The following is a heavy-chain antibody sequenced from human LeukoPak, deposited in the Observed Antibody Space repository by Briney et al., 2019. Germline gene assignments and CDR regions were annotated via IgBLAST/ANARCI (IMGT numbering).Heavy chain of an antibody. Sequence: GGSLRLSCAASGFTFSSYAMSWVRQAPGKGLEWVSAISGSGGSTYYADSVKGRFTISRDNSVNTLYLQMNSLSADDTALYYCARDRGVGVYGDFDYWSRGTLVTVSS. CDR1: GFTFSSYA. CDR3: ARDRGVGVYGDFDY. V-gene: IGHV3-23*01. CDR2: ISGSGGST. J-gene: IGHJ4*02. D-gene: IGHD4-17*01.